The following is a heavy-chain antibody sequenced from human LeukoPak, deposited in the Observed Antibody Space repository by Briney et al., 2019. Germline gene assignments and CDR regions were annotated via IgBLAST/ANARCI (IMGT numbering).Heavy chain of an antibody. V-gene: IGHV1-8*01. J-gene: IGHJ4*02. CDR2: MNPSGGNT. D-gene: IGHD3-10*01. CDR3: ATHTYYYSSGSFAY. Sequence: GASVKVSCKASGYTFASYDINWVRQATGQGPEWMGWMNPSGGNTGYAQTFQGRVSMTRDTSTDTAYLELSSLRSEDTAVYYCATHTYYYSSGSFAYWGQGTLVTVSS. CDR1: GYTFASYD.